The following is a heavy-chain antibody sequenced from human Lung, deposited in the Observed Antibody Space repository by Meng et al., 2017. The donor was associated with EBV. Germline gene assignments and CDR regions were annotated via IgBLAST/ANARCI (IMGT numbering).Heavy chain of an antibody. CDR2: IYYSGST. CDR3: ARPSIAVAGWDY. J-gene: IGHJ4*02. D-gene: IGHD6-19*01. V-gene: IGHV4-30-2*03. Sequence: QLQLQESGSGLVKPSQTLSLTCAVSGCFISSGGYSWSWMRQPPGKGLEWIGYIYYSGSTYYNPSLKSRVTISVDTSKNQFSLKLSSVTAADTAVYYCARPSIAVAGWDYWGQGTLVTVSS. CDR1: GCFISSGGYS.